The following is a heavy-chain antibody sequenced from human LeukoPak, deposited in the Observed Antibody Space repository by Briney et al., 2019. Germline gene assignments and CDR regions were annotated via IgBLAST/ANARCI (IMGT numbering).Heavy chain of an antibody. J-gene: IGHJ4*02. Sequence: GASVKVSCKASGYTFTSYGISWVRQAPGQGLEWMGWISAYNGNTNYAQKLQGRVTMTRDTSISTAYMELSRLRSDDTAVYYCARDRLAAPFDYWGQGTLVTVSS. CDR3: ARDRLAAPFDY. CDR2: ISAYNGNT. D-gene: IGHD6-13*01. V-gene: IGHV1-18*01. CDR1: GYTFTSYG.